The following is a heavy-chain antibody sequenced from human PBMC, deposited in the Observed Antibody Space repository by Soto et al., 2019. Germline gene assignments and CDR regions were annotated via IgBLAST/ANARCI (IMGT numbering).Heavy chain of an antibody. Sequence: GGSLRLSCAASGFTFSSYGMHWVRQAPGKGLEWVAVIWYDGSNKYYADSVKGRFTISRDNSKNTLYLQMNSLRAEDTAVYYCARDSRYFDWLWGWFDPWGQGTLVTVSS. J-gene: IGHJ5*02. D-gene: IGHD3-9*01. V-gene: IGHV3-33*01. CDR3: ARDSRYFDWLWGWFDP. CDR2: IWYDGSNK. CDR1: GFTFSSYG.